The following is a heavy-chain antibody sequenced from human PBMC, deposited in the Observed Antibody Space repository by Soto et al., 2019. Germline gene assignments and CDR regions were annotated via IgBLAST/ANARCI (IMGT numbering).Heavy chain of an antibody. D-gene: IGHD6-6*01. CDR2: ITPMSGTT. J-gene: IGHJ1*01. V-gene: IGHV1-69*06. CDR3: ARGVSMAGRPGFFHH. Sequence: ASVKVSCKAPGETFRRDVISWVRQAPGQGLEWLGGITPMSGTTDYAQKFQGRVTISADKSTGTAYFELSSLTFDDTGVYYCARGVSMAGRPGFFHHWGQGSLVTVPQ. CDR1: GETFRRDV.